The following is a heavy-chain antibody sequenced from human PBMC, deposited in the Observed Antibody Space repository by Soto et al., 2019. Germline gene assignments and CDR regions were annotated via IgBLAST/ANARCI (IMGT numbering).Heavy chain of an antibody. J-gene: IGHJ4*02. Sequence: EVPLVESGGGLVQPGRSLRLSCAASGFTFDDYAMHWVRQAPGKGLEWVSGISWNSGYIGYADSVKGRFTISRDSAKNSLYLQMNSLGAEDTALYYCAKDVYYYDSSGPIILDYWGQGTLVTVSS. CDR3: AKDVYYYDSSGPIILDY. CDR1: GFTFDDYA. V-gene: IGHV3-9*01. D-gene: IGHD3-22*01. CDR2: ISWNSGYI.